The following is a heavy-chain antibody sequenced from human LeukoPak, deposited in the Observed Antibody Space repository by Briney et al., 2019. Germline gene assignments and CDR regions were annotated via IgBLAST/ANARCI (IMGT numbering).Heavy chain of an antibody. CDR3: AKGSTATVTTTGEYYFHY. J-gene: IGHJ4*02. CDR1: GFTFSSYA. Sequence: GGPLRLCCAASGFTFSSYAMSWVRQAPGKGLERVSAISGSDGSTYYADPVKGRFTISRDNSQNPLYLQMNSPRGEDTAVYYCAKGSTATVTTTGEYYFHYWGQGPLVTVSS. CDR2: ISGSDGST. D-gene: IGHD4-17*01. V-gene: IGHV3-23*01.